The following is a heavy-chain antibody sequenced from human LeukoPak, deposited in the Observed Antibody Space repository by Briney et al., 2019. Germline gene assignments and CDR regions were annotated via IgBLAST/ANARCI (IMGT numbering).Heavy chain of an antibody. CDR1: GGSISSYY. D-gene: IGHD6-13*01. V-gene: IGHV4-59*01. CDR3: ARDTPHAAAGTRD. Sequence: PSETLSLTCTVSGGSISSYYWSWIGQPPGKGLEWIGYIYYSGSTNYNPSLKSRVTISVDTSKNQFSLKLSSVTAADTAVYYCARDTPHAAAGTRDWGQGTLVTVSS. J-gene: IGHJ4*02. CDR2: IYYSGST.